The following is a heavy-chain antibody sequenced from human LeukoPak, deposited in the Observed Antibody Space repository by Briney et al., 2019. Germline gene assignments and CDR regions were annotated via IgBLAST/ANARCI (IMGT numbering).Heavy chain of an antibody. Sequence: ASVTVSCKASGYTFTSYDINWVRQATGQGLEWMGWMNPNSGNTGYAQKFQGRVTITRNTSISTAYMELSSLRSEDTAVYYCARGRNAPYYYYYYMDVWGKGTTVTVSS. D-gene: IGHD2-8*01. V-gene: IGHV1-8*03. CDR2: MNPNSGNT. J-gene: IGHJ6*03. CDR1: GYTFTSYD. CDR3: ARGRNAPYYYYYYMDV.